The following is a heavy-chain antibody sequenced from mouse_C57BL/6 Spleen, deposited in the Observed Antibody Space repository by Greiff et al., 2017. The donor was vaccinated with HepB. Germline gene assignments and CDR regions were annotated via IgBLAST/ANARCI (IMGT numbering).Heavy chain of an antibody. J-gene: IGHJ4*01. CDR1: GFTFTDYY. V-gene: IGHV7-3*01. D-gene: IGHD2-3*01. CDR3: ARYEDGHSCMDY. Sequence: EVQGVESGGGLVQPGGSLSLSCAASGFTFTDYYMSWVRQPPGKALEWLGFIRNKDNGYTTEYSASVKGRFTISRDHSQSILYLQMNALRAEDSATYDCARYEDGHSCMDYWGQGTSVTVSS. CDR2: IRNKDNGYTT.